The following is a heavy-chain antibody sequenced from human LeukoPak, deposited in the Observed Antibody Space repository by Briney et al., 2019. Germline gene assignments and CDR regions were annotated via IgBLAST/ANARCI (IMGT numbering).Heavy chain of an antibody. J-gene: IGHJ4*02. Sequence: SETLSLTCTLSGGSISSSCYYWGWIRQPPGKGLEGFGSIYYSGSTYYNPSLKSRVTISVDTSKNQSSLNLSSVTAADTAVDYCARSRKAGLYSCGWGEQYYFDYWGQGTLVTVSS. CDR2: IYYSGST. CDR3: ARSRKAGLYSCGWGEQYYFDY. V-gene: IGHV4-39*07. D-gene: IGHD6-19*01. CDR1: GGSISSSCYY.